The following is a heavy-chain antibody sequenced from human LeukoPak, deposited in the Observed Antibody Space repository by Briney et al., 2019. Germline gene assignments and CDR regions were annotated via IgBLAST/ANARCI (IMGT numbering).Heavy chain of an antibody. Sequence: ASVKVSCKASGYTFTSYDINWVRQATGQGLEWMGWMNPNSGNTGYAQKFQGRVTMTRNTSISTAYMELSSLRSEDTAVCYCARLNEMTTVRFGDYWGQGTLVTVSS. J-gene: IGHJ4*02. CDR3: ARLNEMTTVRFGDY. D-gene: IGHD5-24*01. V-gene: IGHV1-8*01. CDR1: GYTFTSYD. CDR2: MNPNSGNT.